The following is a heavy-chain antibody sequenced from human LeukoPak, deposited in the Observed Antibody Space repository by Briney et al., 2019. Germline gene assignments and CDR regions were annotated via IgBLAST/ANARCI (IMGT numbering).Heavy chain of an antibody. CDR1: GFSIRDSG. V-gene: IGHV3-23*01. J-gene: IGHJ4*02. Sequence: PGGSLRLSCVGSGFSIRDSGMSWVRQAPGKGLEWVSSISGSRSRSGTNTAGSVKGRFTISRDSSKDTLYLQMKNLRAEDTAVYYCAREMGGWANYLDYWGQGALVIVSS. D-gene: IGHD3-16*01. CDR3: AREMGGWANYLDY. CDR2: ISGSRSRSGT.